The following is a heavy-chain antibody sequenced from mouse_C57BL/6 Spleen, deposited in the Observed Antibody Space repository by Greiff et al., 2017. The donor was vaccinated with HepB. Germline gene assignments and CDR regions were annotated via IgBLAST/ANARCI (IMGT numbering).Heavy chain of an antibody. Sequence: QVQLQQPGAELVRPGSSVKLSCKASGYTFTSYWMDWVKQRPGQGLEWIGNIYPSDSETHYNQKFKDKATLTVDKSSSTAYMQLSSLTSEDSAVYYCARDVRTTKWYFDVWGTGTTVTVSS. CDR1: GYTFTSYW. CDR2: IYPSDSET. CDR3: ARDVRTTKWYFDV. D-gene: IGHD1-1*01. V-gene: IGHV1-61*01. J-gene: IGHJ1*03.